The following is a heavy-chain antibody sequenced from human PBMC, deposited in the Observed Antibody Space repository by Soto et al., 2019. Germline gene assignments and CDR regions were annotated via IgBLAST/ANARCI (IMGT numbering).Heavy chain of an antibody. Sequence: SETLSLTCTVSGGSISSYYWSWIRQPPGKGLEWIGYIYYSGSTNYNPSLKSRVTISVDTSKNQFSLNVSSMTAADTAVYYCAKFQTMVRGVHRGNWFDPWGQGTQVTVSS. D-gene: IGHD3-10*01. CDR1: GGSISSYY. CDR3: AKFQTMVRGVHRGNWFDP. CDR2: IYYSGST. V-gene: IGHV4-59*08. J-gene: IGHJ5*02.